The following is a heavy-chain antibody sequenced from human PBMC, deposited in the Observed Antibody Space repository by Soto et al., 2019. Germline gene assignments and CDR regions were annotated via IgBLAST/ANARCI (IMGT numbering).Heavy chain of an antibody. CDR1: GGSISSYY. CDR2: IYYSGST. V-gene: IGHV4-59*01. J-gene: IGHJ5*02. CDR3: AREGVEMATMGEHWLDP. Sequence: SETLSLTCTVSGGSISSYYWSWIRQPPGKGLEWIGYIYYSGSTNYNPSLKSRVTIPVDTSKNQFSLKLSSVTAADTAVYYCAREGVEMATMGEHWLDPCGQGPHVTVYS. D-gene: IGHD3-16*01.